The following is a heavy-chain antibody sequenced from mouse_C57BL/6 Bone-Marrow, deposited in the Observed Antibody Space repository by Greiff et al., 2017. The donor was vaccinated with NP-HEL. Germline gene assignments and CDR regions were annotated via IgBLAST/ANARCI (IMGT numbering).Heavy chain of an antibody. V-gene: IGHV14-4*01. D-gene: IGHD1-1*01. CDR3: TTRGTVVPFAY. CDR2: IDPENGDT. CDR1: GFNIKDDY. J-gene: IGHJ3*01. Sequence: VQLQQSGAELVRPGASVKLSCTASGFNIKDDYMHWVKQRPEQGLEWIGWIDPENGDTEYASKFQGKATITADTSSNTAYLQLSSLTSEDTAVYYCTTRGTVVPFAYWGQGTLVTVSA.